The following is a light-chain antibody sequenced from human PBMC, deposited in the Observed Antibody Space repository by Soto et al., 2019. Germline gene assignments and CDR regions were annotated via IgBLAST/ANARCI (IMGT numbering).Light chain of an antibody. Sequence: EIVLTQSPGTLSLSPGERATLSCRASQSVSSSYLAWYQQKPGQAPRLLIYGASSRATGIQDMFSGSGSGTDFTLTISRLEPEDFAVYYCQQYGSSPPYTFGQGTKLEIK. CDR2: GAS. J-gene: IGKJ2*01. V-gene: IGKV3-20*01. CDR1: QSVSSSY. CDR3: QQYGSSPPYT.